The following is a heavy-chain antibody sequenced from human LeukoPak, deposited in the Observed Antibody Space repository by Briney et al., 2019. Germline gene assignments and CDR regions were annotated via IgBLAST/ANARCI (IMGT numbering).Heavy chain of an antibody. CDR3: ARARGYCTNGVCPDYYYSMDV. J-gene: IGHJ6*02. D-gene: IGHD2-8*01. CDR1: GFTFSSYG. CDR2: IWYDGSNK. V-gene: IGHV3-33*01. Sequence: GGSLRLSCAVSGFTFSSYGMHWVRQAPGKGLEWVAVIWYDGSNKYYADSVKGRFTISRDNSKNTLYLQMNSLRAEDTAVYYCARARGYCTNGVCPDYYYSMDVWGQGTTVTVSS.